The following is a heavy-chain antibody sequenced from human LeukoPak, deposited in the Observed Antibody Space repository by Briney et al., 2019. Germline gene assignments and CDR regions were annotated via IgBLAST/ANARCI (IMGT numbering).Heavy chain of an antibody. J-gene: IGHJ3*02. CDR1: GFTFSDYY. V-gene: IGHV3-11*01. D-gene: IGHD1-26*01. CDR2: ISSSGSTI. Sequence: PGGSLRLSCAASGFTFSDYYMSWIRQAPGKGREWVSYISSSGSTIYYADSVKGRFTISRDNAKNSLYLQMNSLRAEDTAVYYCAICYSGSYFRTPNQLCAFDIWGQGTMVTVSS. CDR3: AICYSGSYFRTPNQLCAFDI.